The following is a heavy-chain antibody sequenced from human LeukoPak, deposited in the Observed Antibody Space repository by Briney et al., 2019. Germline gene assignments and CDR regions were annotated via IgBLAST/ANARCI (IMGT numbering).Heavy chain of an antibody. J-gene: IGHJ4*02. V-gene: IGHV3-53*01. CDR2: IYSGGST. CDR3: ARDRDFDY. Sequence: GGSLRLSCAASGFTFSDYYMSWIRQAPGKGLEWVSVIYSGGSTYYADSVKGRFTISRDNSKNTLYLQMNSLRAEDTAVYYCARDRDFDYWGQGTLVTVSS. CDR1: GFTFSDYY.